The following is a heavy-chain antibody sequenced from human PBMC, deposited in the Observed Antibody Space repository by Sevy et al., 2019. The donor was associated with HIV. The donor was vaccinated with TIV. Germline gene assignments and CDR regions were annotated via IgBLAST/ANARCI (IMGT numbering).Heavy chain of an antibody. CDR1: GFTFSSYA. Sequence: GGSLRLSCAASGFTFSSYAMSWVRRAPGKGLEWVSAISGSGGSTYYSDSVKGRFTISRDNSKNTLYLQMNSLRAEDTAVYYCAKDMTLYYYDSSGNFDYWGQGTLVTVSS. V-gene: IGHV3-23*01. J-gene: IGHJ4*02. D-gene: IGHD3-22*01. CDR3: AKDMTLYYYDSSGNFDY. CDR2: ISGSGGST.